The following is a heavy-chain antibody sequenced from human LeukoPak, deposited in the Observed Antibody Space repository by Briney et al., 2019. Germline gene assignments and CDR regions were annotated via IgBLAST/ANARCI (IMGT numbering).Heavy chain of an antibody. CDR1: GYTFTSYD. V-gene: IGHV1-8*01. Sequence: GASVKVSCKASGYTFTSYDINWVRQATGQGLEWMGWMNPNSGNTGYAQKFQGRVTITRNTSISTAYMELSSLRSEDTAVYYCARALPYYYDSSGYRGYYYYYMDVWGKGTTVTVSS. CDR3: ARALPYYYDSSGYRGYYYYYMDV. CDR2: MNPNSGNT. D-gene: IGHD3-22*01. J-gene: IGHJ6*03.